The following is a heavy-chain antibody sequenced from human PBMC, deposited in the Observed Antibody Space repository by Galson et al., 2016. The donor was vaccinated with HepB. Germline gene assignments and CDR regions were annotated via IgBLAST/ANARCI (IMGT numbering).Heavy chain of an antibody. D-gene: IGHD3-10*01. CDR2: VYRSGST. Sequence: SETLSLTCTVSGASISTYYWSWIRQPPGKGLEWLGNVYRSGSTKYNPSLKSRVSISVDTSRNQFSLKLTSMTAADTAVYFCARDRGGGWFGSYNWFELWGRGTLVTVSS. V-gene: IGHV4-59*01. J-gene: IGHJ5*02. CDR1: GASISTYY. CDR3: ARDRGGGWFGSYNWFEL.